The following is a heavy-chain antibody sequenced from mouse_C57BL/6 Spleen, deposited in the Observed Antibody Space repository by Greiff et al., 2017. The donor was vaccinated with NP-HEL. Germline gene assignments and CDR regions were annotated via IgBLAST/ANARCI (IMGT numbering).Heavy chain of an antibody. CDR2: ISSGSSTI. D-gene: IGHD4-1*02. Sequence: EVKLMESGGGLVKPGGSLKLSCAASGFTFSDYGMHWVRQAPEKGLEWVAYISSGSSTIYYADTVKGRFTISRDNAKNTLFLQMTSLRSEDTAMYYCATNLFAYWGQGTLVTVSA. V-gene: IGHV5-17*01. CDR1: GFTFSDYG. J-gene: IGHJ3*01. CDR3: ATNLFAY.